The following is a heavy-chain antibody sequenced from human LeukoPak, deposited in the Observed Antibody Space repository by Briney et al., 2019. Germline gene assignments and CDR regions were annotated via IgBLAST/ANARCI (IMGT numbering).Heavy chain of an antibody. V-gene: IGHV3-30*18. J-gene: IGHJ4*02. CDR3: AKDRGYDLGPDY. CDR1: GFTFSSYG. Sequence: GGSLRLSCAASGFTFSSYGMHWVRQAPGRGLEWVAVISYDGSNKYYADSVKGRFTISRDNSKNTLYLQMNSLRAEDTAVYYCAKDRGYDLGPDYWGQGTLVTVSS. CDR2: ISYDGSNK. D-gene: IGHD5-12*01.